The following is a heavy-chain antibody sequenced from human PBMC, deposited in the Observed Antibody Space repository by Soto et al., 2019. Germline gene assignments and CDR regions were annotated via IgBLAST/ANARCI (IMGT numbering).Heavy chain of an antibody. J-gene: IGHJ4*02. CDR1: GVSFSDYS. D-gene: IGHD1-26*01. CDR2: ITGNSEYK. CDR3: ARSGELLQTFDS. Sequence: GGSLRLSCVVSGVSFSDYSVNWVRQAPGKGLEWVSLITGNSEYKYYAGSVKGRFTVSRDNAKNSLYLQMNSLTVEDTAVYYCARSGELLQTFDSWGQGTLVTVSS. V-gene: IGHV3-21*06.